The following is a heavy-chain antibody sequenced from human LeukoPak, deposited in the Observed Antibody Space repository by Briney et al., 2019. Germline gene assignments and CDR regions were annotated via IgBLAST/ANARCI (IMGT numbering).Heavy chain of an antibody. D-gene: IGHD3-22*01. CDR2: VNTDGSYT. J-gene: IGHJ4*02. Sequence: GGSLRLSCAASVFTYSSYWMHWVRQAPGKGLVWVSHVNTDGSYTTYADSVKGRFTVSRDNAKNTMYLQMNSLRAEDTAVYYCAKSSYYDSSDYYREYYFDYWGQGTLVTVSS. CDR1: VFTYSSYW. CDR3: AKSSYYDSSDYYREYYFDY. V-gene: IGHV3-74*03.